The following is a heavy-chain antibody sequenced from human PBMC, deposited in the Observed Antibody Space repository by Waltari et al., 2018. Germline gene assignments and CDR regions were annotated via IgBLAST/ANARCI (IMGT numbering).Heavy chain of an antibody. D-gene: IGHD6-19*01. V-gene: IGHV5-51*01. Sequence: EVQLVQSGAEVKKPGESLKISCKGSGYSFTSYWIGWVRQMPGKGLEWMGIIYPGDSDPRYSPSFQGQVTISADKSISTAYLQWSSLKASDTAMYYCARHEFEEQWLGYFDYWGQGTLVTVSS. CDR2: IYPGDSDP. CDR3: ARHEFEEQWLGYFDY. J-gene: IGHJ4*02. CDR1: GYSFTSYW.